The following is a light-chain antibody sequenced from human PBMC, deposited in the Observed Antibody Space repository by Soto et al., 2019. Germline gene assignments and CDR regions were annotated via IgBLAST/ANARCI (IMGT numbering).Light chain of an antibody. Sequence: QSVLTQPASVSGSPGQSITLSCTGTSSDVGGYNYVSWYQQHPGTAPKLMIYDVSYRPSGVSDRFSGSKSGNTASLTISGLQAEDEADYYCSSYTSSSTLVFGTGTKLTVL. J-gene: IGLJ1*01. V-gene: IGLV2-14*01. CDR3: SSYTSSSTLV. CDR1: SSDVGGYNY. CDR2: DVS.